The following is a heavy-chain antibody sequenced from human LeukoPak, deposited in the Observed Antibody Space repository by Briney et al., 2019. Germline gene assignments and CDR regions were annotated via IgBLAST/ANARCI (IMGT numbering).Heavy chain of an antibody. CDR3: ARNGTNNYFDY. V-gene: IGHV4-38-2*01. J-gene: IGHJ4*02. Sequence: SETLSLTCAVSGFSISSGYYWGWIRQPPGRGVEWIGSIYYSGSTHYNPSLKSRVTISVDTSKNQFSLKLSSVTAADTAVYYCARNGTNNYFDYWGQGTLVTVSS. D-gene: IGHD2-2*01. CDR1: GFSISSGYY. CDR2: IYYSGST.